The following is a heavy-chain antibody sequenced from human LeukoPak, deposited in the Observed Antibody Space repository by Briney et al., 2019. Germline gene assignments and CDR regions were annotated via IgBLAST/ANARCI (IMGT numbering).Heavy chain of an antibody. V-gene: IGHV1-2*02. D-gene: IGHD6-19*01. CDR2: INPNSGGT. J-gene: IGHJ3*02. Sequence: ASVKVSCKASGYTFTGYYMHWVRQAPGQGLEWMGWINPNSGGTNYAQKFQGRVTMTRDTSISTAYMELSRLRPDDTAVYYCARAVAGTTDAFDIWGQGTMVTVSS. CDR3: ARAVAGTTDAFDI. CDR1: GYTFTGYY.